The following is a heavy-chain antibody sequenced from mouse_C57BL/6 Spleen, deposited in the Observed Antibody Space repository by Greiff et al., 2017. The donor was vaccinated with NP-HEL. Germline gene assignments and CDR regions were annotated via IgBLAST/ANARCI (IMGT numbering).Heavy chain of an antibody. J-gene: IGHJ3*01. CDR3: AIGYGYDWFAY. Sequence: QVQLQQPGAELVKPGASVKVSCKASGYTFTSYWMHWVKQRPGQGLEWIGRLHPSDSDTNYNQKFKGKATLTVDKSSSTAYMQLSSLTSEDSAVYYCAIGYGYDWFAYWGQGTLVTVSA. CDR1: GYTFTSYW. D-gene: IGHD2-2*01. V-gene: IGHV1-74*01. CDR2: LHPSDSDT.